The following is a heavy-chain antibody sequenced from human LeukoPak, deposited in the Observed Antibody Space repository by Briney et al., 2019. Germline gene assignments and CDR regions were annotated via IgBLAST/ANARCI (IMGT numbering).Heavy chain of an antibody. D-gene: IGHD2-15*01. V-gene: IGHV3-9*01. CDR2: ISWNSGSI. J-gene: IGHJ4*02. CDR1: GFTFDDYA. Sequence: GRSLRLSCAASGFTFDDYAMHWVRQAPGKGLEWVSGISWNSGSIGYADSVKGRFTISRDNAKNSLYLQMNSLRAEDTAVYYCARAIVVVVAATCHFDYWGQGTLVTVSS. CDR3: ARAIVVVVAATCHFDY.